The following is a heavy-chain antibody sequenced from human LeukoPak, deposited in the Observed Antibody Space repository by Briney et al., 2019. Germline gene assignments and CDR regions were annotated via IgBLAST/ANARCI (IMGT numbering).Heavy chain of an antibody. Sequence: GRSLRLSCAASGFTLNSYGMHWVRQAPVKGLEWVAVLSFDGSYKYYADSVKGRFTISRDNSKNTLYLQMNSLRVDDTAVYYCAKGSFSNWFDYWGQGTLVTVSS. V-gene: IGHV3-30*18. J-gene: IGHJ4*02. CDR1: GFTLNSYG. CDR3: AKGSFSNWFDY. CDR2: LSFDGSYK. D-gene: IGHD4-11*01.